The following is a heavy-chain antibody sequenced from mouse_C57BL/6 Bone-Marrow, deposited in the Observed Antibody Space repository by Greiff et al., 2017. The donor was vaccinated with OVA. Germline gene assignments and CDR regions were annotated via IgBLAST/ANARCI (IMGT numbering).Heavy chain of an antibody. V-gene: IGHV1-55*01. J-gene: IGHJ2*01. Sequence: VQLQQPGAELVKPGASVKMSCKASGYTFTSYWITWVKQRPGQGLEWIGDIYPGSGSTNYNEKFKSKATLTVDTSSSTAYMQLSSLTSEDSAVYYGAIGGITTVPQNFDYWGQGTTLTVSS. CDR1: GYTFTSYW. CDR2: IYPGSGST. CDR3: AIGGITTVPQNFDY. D-gene: IGHD1-1*01.